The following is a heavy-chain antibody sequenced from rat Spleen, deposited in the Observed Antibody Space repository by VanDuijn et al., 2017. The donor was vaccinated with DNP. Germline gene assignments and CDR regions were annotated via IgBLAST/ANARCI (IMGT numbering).Heavy chain of an antibody. CDR3: ARDRTGTWFAY. CDR2: ISTSGSRT. CDR1: GFTFDNYY. J-gene: IGHJ3*01. Sequence: EVQLVESGGGLVQPGRSLKLSCAASGFTFDNYYMAWVRQAPKKGLEWVATISTSGSRTYYSDSVKGRFIISRDNGKSSLYLQLSSLKSEDTATYYCARDRTGTWFAYWGQGTLVTVSS. D-gene: IGHD5-1*01. V-gene: IGHV5-25*01.